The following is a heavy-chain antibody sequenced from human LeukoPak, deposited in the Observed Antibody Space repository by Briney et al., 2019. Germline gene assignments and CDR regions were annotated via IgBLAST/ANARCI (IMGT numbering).Heavy chain of an antibody. V-gene: IGHV3-64D*06. J-gene: IGHJ4*02. D-gene: IGHD3-9*01. CDR3: ARVRYFDWFIRPVDY. CDR1: GFTFSRYP. Sequence: SGGSLRLSCSASGFTFSRYPMHWVRQAPGKGLEYVSAVSGNGGTTYYADSVKGRFTISRDNSKNTLYLQMSSLSPEDTAVYYCARVRYFDWFIRPVDYWGQGTLVTVSS. CDR2: VSGNGGTT.